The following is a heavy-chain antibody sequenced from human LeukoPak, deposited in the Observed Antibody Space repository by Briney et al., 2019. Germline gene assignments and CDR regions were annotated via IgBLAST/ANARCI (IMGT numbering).Heavy chain of an antibody. CDR2: IYYSGST. J-gene: IGHJ4*02. CDR1: GSSISSSSYY. CDR3: ASAPVYYGSGAFDY. Sequence: SETLSLTCTVSGSSISSSSYYWGWIRQPPGKGLGWIGSIYYSGSTYYNPSLKIRVTISVDTSKNQFSLKLSSVTAADTAVYYCASAPVYYGSGAFDYWGRGTLVTVSS. V-gene: IGHV4-39*01. D-gene: IGHD3-10*01.